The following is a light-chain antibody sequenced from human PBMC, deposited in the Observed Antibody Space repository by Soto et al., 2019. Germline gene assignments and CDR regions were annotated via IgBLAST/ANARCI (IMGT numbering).Light chain of an antibody. CDR3: RQYSTFPLT. J-gene: IGKJ4*02. Sequence: DIEMTQSPSTLSAYVGARVPISCRASQTISTWLAWYQQKPGKAPNLLIYKASSLESGVPSRFSGSGSGTEFTLTISSLQPDDFATYYCRQYSTFPLTCGGGTKVDNK. CDR2: KAS. CDR1: QTISTW. V-gene: IGKV1-5*03.